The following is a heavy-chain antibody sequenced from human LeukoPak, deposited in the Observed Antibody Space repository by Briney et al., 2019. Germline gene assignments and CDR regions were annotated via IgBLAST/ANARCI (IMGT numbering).Heavy chain of an antibody. Sequence: ASVKVSCKASGYTFTSYGISWVRQAPGQGLEWMGWISGYNGNTNYAQKLQGRVTMTTDTSTSTAYMELRSLRPDDTAVYYCARDLTMIATPTNWLDPWGQGTQVTVSS. D-gene: IGHD3-22*01. CDR2: ISGYNGNT. CDR1: GYTFTSYG. J-gene: IGHJ5*02. V-gene: IGHV1-18*01. CDR3: ARDLTMIATPTNWLDP.